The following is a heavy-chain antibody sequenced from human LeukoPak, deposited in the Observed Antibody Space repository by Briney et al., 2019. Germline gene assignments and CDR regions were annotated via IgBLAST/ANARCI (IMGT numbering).Heavy chain of an antibody. CDR2: ISGSGGST. J-gene: IGHJ4*02. V-gene: IGHV3-23*01. D-gene: IGHD2-15*01. CDR1: GFTFSSYA. Sequence: GGSLRLSCAASGFTFSSYAMSWVRQAPGKGLEWVSAISGSGGSTYYADSVKGRFTISRDNAKNTLYLQMNGLRAEDTAVYYCAKGRRVVVAASLDYWGQGTLVTVSS. CDR3: AKGRRVVVAASLDY.